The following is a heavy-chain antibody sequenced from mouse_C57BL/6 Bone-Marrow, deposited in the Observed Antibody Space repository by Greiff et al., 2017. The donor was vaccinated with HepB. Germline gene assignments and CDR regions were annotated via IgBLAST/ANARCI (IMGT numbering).Heavy chain of an antibody. D-gene: IGHD4-1*01. CDR1: GFTFSDYY. CDR2: ISNGGGST. Sequence: EVQLQESGGGLVQPGGSLKLSCAASGFTFSDYYMYWVRQTPEKRLEWVAYISNGGGSTYYPDTVKGRFTISRDNAKNTLYLQMSRLKSEDTAMYYCARLNWDVNYAMDYWGQGTSVTVSS. V-gene: IGHV5-12*01. J-gene: IGHJ4*01. CDR3: ARLNWDVNYAMDY.